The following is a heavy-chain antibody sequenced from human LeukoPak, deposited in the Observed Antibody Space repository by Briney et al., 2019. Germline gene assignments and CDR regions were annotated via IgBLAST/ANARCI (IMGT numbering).Heavy chain of an antibody. V-gene: IGHV3-23*01. CDR2: ISGSGGST. Sequence: PGGSLGLSCAASGFTFSSYAMSWVRQAPGKGLEWVSTISGSGGSTYYADSVKGRFTISRDNSKNTLYLQMNSLRAEDTAVYYCAKESSGSGWFDYWGQGTLVTVSS. CDR3: AKESSGSGWFDY. CDR1: GFTFSSYA. J-gene: IGHJ4*02. D-gene: IGHD6-25*01.